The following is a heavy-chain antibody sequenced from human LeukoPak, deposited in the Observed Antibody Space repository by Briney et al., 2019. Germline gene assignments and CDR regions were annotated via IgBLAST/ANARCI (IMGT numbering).Heavy chain of an antibody. V-gene: IGHV3-21*01. D-gene: IGHD6-19*01. CDR1: GFTFSPYS. J-gene: IGHJ4*02. CDR3: ARDASGWSRDY. Sequence: GGSLRLSCAASGFTFSPYSMSGVRQAPGKGLEWVSSISGTSHTYYADSLRGRFTISRDNAKNSLYLQMDSLRAEDTAVYYCARDASGWSRDYWGQGTLVTVSS. CDR2: ISGTSHT.